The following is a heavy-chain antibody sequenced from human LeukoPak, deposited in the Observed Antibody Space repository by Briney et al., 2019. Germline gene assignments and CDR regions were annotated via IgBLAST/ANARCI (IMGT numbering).Heavy chain of an antibody. D-gene: IGHD2-2*01. CDR2: INHSGST. V-gene: IGHV4-34*01. J-gene: IGHJ3*02. Sequence: SETLSLTCAVYGGSFSGYYWSWIRQPPGKGLEWIGEINHSGSTNYNPSLKSRVTISVDTSRNQFSLKLSSVTAADTAVYYCARVNAVSSAGAFDIWGQGTMVTVSS. CDR1: GGSFSGYY. CDR3: ARVNAVSSAGAFDI.